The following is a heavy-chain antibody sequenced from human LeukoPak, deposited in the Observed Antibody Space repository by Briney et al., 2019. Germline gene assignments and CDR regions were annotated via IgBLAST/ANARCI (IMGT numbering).Heavy chain of an antibody. D-gene: IGHD1-26*01. V-gene: IGHV3-53*01. CDR1: GLAVSANY. J-gene: IGHJ4*02. CDR2: IYSGGTT. Sequence: PGGSLRLSCAASGLAVSANYMTWVRQAPGRGLEWVSVIYSGGTTYYADSVKGRFTISRDNSKNTVYLQMNSLRAEDTAVYYCARGVGATGFWGQGTLVTVSS. CDR3: ARGVGATGF.